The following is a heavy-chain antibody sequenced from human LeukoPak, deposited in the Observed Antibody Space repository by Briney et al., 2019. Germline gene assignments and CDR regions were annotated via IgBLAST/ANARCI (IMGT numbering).Heavy chain of an antibody. CDR2: IYYSGST. D-gene: IGHD3-22*01. CDR1: GGSISSYY. Sequence: SETLSLTCTVSGGSISSYYWSWIRQPPGKGLEWIGYIYYSGSTNYNPSLKSRVTISVDTSKNQFFLKLSSVTAADTAVYYCARDVTDYYDSSGYYRRYFDYWGQGTLVTVSS. V-gene: IGHV4-59*12. CDR3: ARDVTDYYDSSGYYRRYFDY. J-gene: IGHJ4*02.